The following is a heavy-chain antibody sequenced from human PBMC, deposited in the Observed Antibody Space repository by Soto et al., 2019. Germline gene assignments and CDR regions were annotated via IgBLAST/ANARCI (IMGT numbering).Heavy chain of an antibody. V-gene: IGHV3-23*01. D-gene: IGHD3-16*01. CDR1: GFTFPDYA. CDR2: ISGSGAST. J-gene: IGHJ4*02. CDR3: AKDARLRLGLFDY. Sequence: SGGSLRLSCAASGFTFPDYAMSWVRQAPGKGLEWVSAISGSGASTYYADSVKGRFTISRDKSKNTLYLQMRSLTADDTAIYYCAKDARLRLGLFDYWGQGTLVTVSS.